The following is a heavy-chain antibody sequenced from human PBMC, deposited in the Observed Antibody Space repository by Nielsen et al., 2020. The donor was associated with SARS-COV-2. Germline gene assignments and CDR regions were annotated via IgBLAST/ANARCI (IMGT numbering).Heavy chain of an antibody. CDR3: ARDWSRAFDV. V-gene: IGHV3-7*01. CDR1: GFTFSSLW. Sequence: GASLRLSCAASGFTFSSLWMSWVRQVPGKGLGWVADIKPDGSEKVYVDSVKGRFTISRDNAKHSMSLQMNSLRVEDTAVYYCARDWSRAFDVWGQGTMVTVSS. J-gene: IGHJ3*01. CDR2: IKPDGSEK.